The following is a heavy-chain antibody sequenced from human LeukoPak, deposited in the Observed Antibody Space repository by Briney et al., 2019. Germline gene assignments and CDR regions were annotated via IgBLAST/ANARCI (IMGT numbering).Heavy chain of an antibody. J-gene: IGHJ6*03. Sequence: PLETLSLTCAVYGGSFSGYYWSWIRQPPGKGLEWIGEINHSGSTNYNPSLKSRVTISVDTSKNQFSLKLSSVTAADTAVYYCARENSSSWYYYYYYMDVWGKGTTVTVSS. D-gene: IGHD6-13*01. CDR3: ARENSSSWYYYYYYMDV. CDR2: INHSGST. V-gene: IGHV4-34*01. CDR1: GGSFSGYY.